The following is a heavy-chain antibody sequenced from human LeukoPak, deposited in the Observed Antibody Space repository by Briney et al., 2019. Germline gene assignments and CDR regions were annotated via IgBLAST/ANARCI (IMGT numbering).Heavy chain of an antibody. D-gene: IGHD6-19*01. CDR2: ISAYNGNA. J-gene: IGHJ4*02. CDR3: ARESSGGSYFDY. Sequence: ASVKVSCKASGYTFTGYYMHWVRQAPGQGLEWMGWISAYNGNANYAQKLQGRVTMTTDTSTSTAYMELRSLRSDDTAVYYCARESSGGSYFDYWGQGTLVTVSS. V-gene: IGHV1-18*04. CDR1: GYTFTGYY.